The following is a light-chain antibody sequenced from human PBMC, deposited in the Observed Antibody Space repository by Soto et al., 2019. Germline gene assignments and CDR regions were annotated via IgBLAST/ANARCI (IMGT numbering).Light chain of an antibody. CDR2: AAS. Sequence: DNRMTXSQSGRAESLLYRVTITGRARQSISRYLNWHQKKPGKEXKXXXYAASSLKSGVQTRLSGSGSGEDFNITISRMQPEDFASYYCQESDSHRIPFGHGTRLE. J-gene: IGKJ5*01. CDR3: QESDSHRIP. CDR1: QSISRY. V-gene: IGKV1-39*01.